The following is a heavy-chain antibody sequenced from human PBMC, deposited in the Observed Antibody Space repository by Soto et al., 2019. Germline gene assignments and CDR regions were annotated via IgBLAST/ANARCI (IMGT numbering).Heavy chain of an antibody. Sequence: SETLSLTCTVSGGSISSSSYYWGWIRQPPGKGLEWIGSIYYSGSTYYNPSLKSRVTISVDTSKNQFSLKLSSVTAADTAVYYCARPSTYYDYIWGSYRYEDWFDPWGQGTLVTVSS. D-gene: IGHD3-16*02. CDR2: IYYSGST. V-gene: IGHV4-39*01. J-gene: IGHJ5*02. CDR3: ARPSTYYDYIWGSYRYEDWFDP. CDR1: GGSISSSSYY.